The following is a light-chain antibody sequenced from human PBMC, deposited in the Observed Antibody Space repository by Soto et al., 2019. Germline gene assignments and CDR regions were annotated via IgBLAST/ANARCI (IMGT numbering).Light chain of an antibody. V-gene: IGKV3D-15*01. J-gene: IGKJ2*01. CDR3: QQYDNWPHT. Sequence: EIVMTQSPATLSVSPGERATLSCRASQSVSSLAWYQQKPGQTPRLLIYAASTRATGMPARFSGSGSGTEFTLTISSLQSEDFAVYYFQQYDNWPHTFGQGTKLEIK. CDR2: AAS. CDR1: QSVSS.